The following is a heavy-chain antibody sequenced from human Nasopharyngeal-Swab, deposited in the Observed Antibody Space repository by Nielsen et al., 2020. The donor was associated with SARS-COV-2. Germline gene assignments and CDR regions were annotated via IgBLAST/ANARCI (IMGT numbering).Heavy chain of an antibody. CDR1: GCTFTSYA. V-gene: IGHV1-3*01. J-gene: IGHJ6*02. D-gene: IGHD3-10*01. CDR2: INAGNGNT. Sequence: ASVKAPCKASGCTFTSYAMHWVRQAPGQRLEWMGWINAGNGNTKYSQKFQGRVTITRDTSASTTYMELSSLRSEDTAVYYCASPYQGVIDYYGMDVWGQGTTVTVSS. CDR3: ASPYQGVIDYYGMDV.